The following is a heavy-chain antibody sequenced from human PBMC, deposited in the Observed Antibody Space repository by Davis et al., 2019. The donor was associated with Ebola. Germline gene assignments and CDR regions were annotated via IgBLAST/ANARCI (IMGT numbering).Heavy chain of an antibody. CDR2: IYPGDSDT. V-gene: IGHV5-51*01. CDR1: GYSFTSYW. D-gene: IGHD2-15*01. J-gene: IGHJ6*02. CDR3: ARRAATLAGHYYYGMDV. Sequence: PGGSLRLSCKGSGYSFTSYWIGWVRQMPGKGLEWMGIIYPGDSDTRYSPSFQGQVTISADKSISTAYLQWSSLKASDTAMYYCARRAATLAGHYYYGMDVWGQGTTVTVSS.